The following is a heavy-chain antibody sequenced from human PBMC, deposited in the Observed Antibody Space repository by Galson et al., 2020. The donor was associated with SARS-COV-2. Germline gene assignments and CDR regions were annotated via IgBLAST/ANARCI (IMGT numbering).Heavy chain of an antibody. V-gene: IGHV3-23*01. J-gene: IGHJ4*02. CDR1: GFTFRSYA. CDR2: MSCSASST. CDR3: AKGWSIAVAGNSLNC. D-gene: IGHD6-19*01. Sequence: GGSLRLSCAASGFTFRSYAMTWVRQAPGKGLEWVAGMSCSASSTYYADSVKGRFAISRDNFKNTLSLQMNTLRAEETAVYYCAKGWSIAVAGNSLNCWGQGTLVNVSS.